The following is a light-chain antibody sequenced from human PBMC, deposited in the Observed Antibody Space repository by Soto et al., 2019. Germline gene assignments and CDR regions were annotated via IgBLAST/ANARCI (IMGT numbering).Light chain of an antibody. CDR2: RNN. V-gene: IGLV1-47*01. Sequence: QSVLTHPPSASGTPGQRVTISCSGSSSNIGSNYVYWYQQLPGTAPKLLIYRNNQRPSGVPDRFSGSKSGTSASLAISGLRSEDEADYYCAAWDDSLSGLFGGVTKLTVL. CDR3: AAWDDSLSGL. J-gene: IGLJ3*02. CDR1: SSNIGSNY.